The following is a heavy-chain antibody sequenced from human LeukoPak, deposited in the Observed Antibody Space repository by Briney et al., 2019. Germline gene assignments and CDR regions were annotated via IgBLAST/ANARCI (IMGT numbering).Heavy chain of an antibody. CDR3: PRSLGYCSSTSCYRDLDYYYPGIDV. Sequence: PSETLSLTCAVYGGSFSGYYWSWIRQPPGKGLEGIGEINHSGSTNYNPSLKSRVTISVDTSKNQFSLKLSSVTAANTAVYYCPRSLGYCSSTSCYRDLDYYYPGIDVWGQGTTVTVSS. CDR2: INHSGST. CDR1: GGSFSGYY. V-gene: IGHV4-34*01. D-gene: IGHD2-2*02. J-gene: IGHJ6*02.